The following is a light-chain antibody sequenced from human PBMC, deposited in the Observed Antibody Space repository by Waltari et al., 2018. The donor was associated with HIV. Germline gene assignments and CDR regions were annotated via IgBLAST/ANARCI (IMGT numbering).Light chain of an antibody. CDR1: QDISNY. CDR3: QQYDTLPLT. J-gene: IGKJ4*01. CDR2: DVS. Sequence: DIQMTQSPSSLSSSVGDRVTITCQASQDISNYLNWYQQNPGKAPKLLIYDVSNLERGVPSRFSGSGSGTDFTFTITSLQPEDFATYYCQQYDTLPLTFGGGTKVEI. V-gene: IGKV1-33*01.